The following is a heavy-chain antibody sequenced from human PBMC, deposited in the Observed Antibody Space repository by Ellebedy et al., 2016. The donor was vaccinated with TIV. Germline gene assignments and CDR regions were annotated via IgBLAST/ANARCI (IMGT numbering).Heavy chain of an antibody. J-gene: IGHJ6*02. CDR2: IIPILGIA. CDR3: ASNIGGNCSGGSCYYYGMDV. CDR1: GGTFSSYD. V-gene: IGHV1-69*10. Sequence: AASVKVSCKASGGTFSSYDISRVRQPPGQGLEWMGRIIPILGIANYAQKFQGRVTITSDKSTSTAYMELSSLRSDDTAVYYCASNIGGNCSGGSCYYYGMDVWGQGTTVTVSS. D-gene: IGHD2-15*01.